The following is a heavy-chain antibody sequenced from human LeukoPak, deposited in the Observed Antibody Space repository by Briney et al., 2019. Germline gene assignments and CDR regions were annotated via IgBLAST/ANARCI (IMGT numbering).Heavy chain of an antibody. CDR1: GYTFTSYG. CDR3: ARAQYYDFWSGYYPFDY. Sequence: GASVKVSCKASGYTFTSYGISWVRQAPGQGLEWMGWISAYNGNTNYAQKFQGRVTMTRDTSISTAYMELSRLRSDDTAVYYCARAQYYDFWSGYYPFDYWGQGTLVTVSS. V-gene: IGHV1-18*01. D-gene: IGHD3-3*01. CDR2: ISAYNGNT. J-gene: IGHJ4*02.